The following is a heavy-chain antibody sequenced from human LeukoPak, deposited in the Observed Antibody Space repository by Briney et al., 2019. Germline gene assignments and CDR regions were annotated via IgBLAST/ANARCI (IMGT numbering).Heavy chain of an antibody. CDR3: ATEVAAGGPQDY. CDR2: IYSGGGT. V-gene: IGHV3-66*02. J-gene: IGHJ4*02. D-gene: IGHD6-13*01. CDR1: GFTFSSYS. Sequence: GGSLRLSCAASGFTFSSYSMNWVRQAPGKGLEWVSIIYSGGGTYYADSVKGRFTISRDNSKNTLYLQLNSLRAEDTAVYYCATEVAAGGPQDYWGQGTLVTVST.